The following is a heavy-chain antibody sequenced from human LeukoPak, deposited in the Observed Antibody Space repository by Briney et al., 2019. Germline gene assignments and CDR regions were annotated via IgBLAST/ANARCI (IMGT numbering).Heavy chain of an antibody. V-gene: IGHV3-48*02. CDR3: AREYSSSSGSVSDY. Sequence: GGSLRLSCAASGFTFSSCNMNWVRQAPGKGLEWVSYISSSSSTIYYADSVKGRFTISRDNAKNSLYLLMNNLRDEDTAVYYCAREYSSSSGSVSDYWGQGTLVTVSS. J-gene: IGHJ4*02. CDR1: GFTFSSCN. CDR2: ISSSSSTI. D-gene: IGHD6-6*01.